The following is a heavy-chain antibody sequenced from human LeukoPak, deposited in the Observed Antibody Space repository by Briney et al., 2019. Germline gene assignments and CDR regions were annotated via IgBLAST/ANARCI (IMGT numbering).Heavy chain of an antibody. J-gene: IGHJ6*02. CDR2: VSGDGGST. Sequence: GGSLRLSCXASXXTFDDYARHWVRQAPGKGLEWVSLVSGDGGSTYYADSVKGRFTISRDNSKNSLYLQMNSLRTEDTALYYCAKDIFPQNTAMVTSGMDVWGQGTTVTVSS. CDR3: AKDIFPQNTAMVTSGMDV. CDR1: XXTFDDYA. V-gene: IGHV3-43*02. D-gene: IGHD5-18*01.